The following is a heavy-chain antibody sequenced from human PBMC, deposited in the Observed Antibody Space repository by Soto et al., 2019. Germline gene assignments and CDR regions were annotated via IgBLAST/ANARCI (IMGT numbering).Heavy chain of an antibody. CDR1: GGSISSYY. V-gene: IGHV4-59*01. J-gene: IGHJ4*02. CDR2: IYYSGST. Sequence: SETLSLTCTVSGGSISSYYWSWIRQPPGKGLEWIGYIYYSGSTNYNPSLKSRVTISVDTSKNQFSLSLSSVTAADTAVFYCAREYSNSPEAFDFWGRGTLVTVSS. CDR3: AREYSNSPEAFDF. D-gene: IGHD6-6*01.